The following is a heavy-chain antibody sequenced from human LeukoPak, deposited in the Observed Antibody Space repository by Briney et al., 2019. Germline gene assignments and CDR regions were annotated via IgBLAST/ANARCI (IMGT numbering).Heavy chain of an antibody. CDR3: AKDLAAAQGLDPGIFDY. J-gene: IGHJ4*02. D-gene: IGHD6-13*01. Sequence: GGSLRLSCAASGFTFSSYAMSWVRQAPGKGLEWVSAISGSGGSTYYADSVKGRFTISRDNSKNTLYLQMSSLRAEDTAVYYCAKDLAAAQGLDPGIFDYWGQGTLVTVSS. CDR1: GFTFSSYA. CDR2: ISGSGGST. V-gene: IGHV3-23*01.